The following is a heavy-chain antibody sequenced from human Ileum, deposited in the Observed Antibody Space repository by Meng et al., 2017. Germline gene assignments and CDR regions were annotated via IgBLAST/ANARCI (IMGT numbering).Heavy chain of an antibody. D-gene: IGHD4-23*01. CDR2: ISHSGSA. V-gene: IGHV4-4*03. Sequence: QVQVQEAGAGRVRPPGTRYGTCAVYSGSIRSNTYCSWVRHPPGKGLEWIGLISHSGSAYYNPSVKSRVTMTDDKSKIQFCVMLTSVTAADTAISYCARHGGYSQDFWGQGTLVTVSS. CDR1: SGSIRSNTY. J-gene: IGHJ4*02. CDR3: ARHGGYSQDF.